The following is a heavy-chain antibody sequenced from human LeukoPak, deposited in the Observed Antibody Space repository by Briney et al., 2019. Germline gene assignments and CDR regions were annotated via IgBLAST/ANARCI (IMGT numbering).Heavy chain of an antibody. V-gene: IGHV3-11*03. D-gene: IGHD6-13*01. Sequence: GGSLRLSCAASGFTFSDYYMSWVRQAPGKGLEWVSYISSAGDYTNYAESVRGRFTISRDNAKNSLYLQMNSLRAEDTAVYYCARTYYIASALGHYFDYWGQGTLITVSS. J-gene: IGHJ4*02. CDR1: GFTFSDYY. CDR3: ARTYYIASALGHYFDY. CDR2: ISSAGDYT.